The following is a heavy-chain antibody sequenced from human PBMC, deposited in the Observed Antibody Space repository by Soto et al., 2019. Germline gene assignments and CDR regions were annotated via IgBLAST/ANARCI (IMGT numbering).Heavy chain of an antibody. CDR3: ARDRTPYSSGWYH. J-gene: IGHJ5*02. Sequence: SETLSLTCAVYGGSFSGYYWSWIRQPPGKGLEWIGEINHSGSTNYNPSLKSRVTISVDTSKNQFSLKLSSVTAADTAVYYCARDRTPYSSGWYHWGQGTLVTVS. CDR2: INHSGST. D-gene: IGHD6-19*01. CDR1: GGSFSGYY. V-gene: IGHV4-34*01.